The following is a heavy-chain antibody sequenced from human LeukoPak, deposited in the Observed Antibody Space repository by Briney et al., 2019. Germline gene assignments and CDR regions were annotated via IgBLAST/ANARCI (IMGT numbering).Heavy chain of an antibody. CDR3: AREGRDAYNYAFDT. Sequence: PGGSLRLSCAVSGFTFSDHHMDWVRQAPGKGLEWVARSRSKAQSYSTEYAASVKGRFTISRDDSKDLLYLQMNSLKTEDTAVYYCAREGRDAYNYAFDTWGQGTMVTVSS. CDR1: GFTFSDHH. J-gene: IGHJ3*02. D-gene: IGHD5-24*01. V-gene: IGHV3-72*01. CDR2: SRSKAQSYST.